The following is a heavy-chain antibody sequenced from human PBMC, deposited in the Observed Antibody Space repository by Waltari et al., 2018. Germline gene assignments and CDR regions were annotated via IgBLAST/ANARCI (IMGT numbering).Heavy chain of an antibody. D-gene: IGHD3-22*01. J-gene: IGHJ4*02. V-gene: IGHV3-21*04. CDR3: AKGNYYDSSGFDY. CDR2: ISSSSSYI. CDR1: GFTFSSYS. Sequence: EVQLVESGGGLVKPGGSLRLSCAASGFTFSSYSMNWVRQAPGKGLEWVSSISSSSSYIYYADSVKGRFTISRDNAKNSLYLQMNSLRAEDTALYYCAKGNYYDSSGFDYWGQGTLVTVSS.